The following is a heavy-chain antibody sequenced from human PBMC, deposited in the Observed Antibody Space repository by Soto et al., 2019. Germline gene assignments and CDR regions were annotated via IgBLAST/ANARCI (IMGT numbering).Heavy chain of an antibody. CDR3: ARGEWQQWLTYDY. CDR2: MNPNSGNT. J-gene: IGHJ4*02. V-gene: IGHV1-8*01. D-gene: IGHD6-19*01. Sequence: QVQLVQSGAEVKKPGASVKVSCKASGYNFTSYAINWVRQATGQGLEWMGWMNPNSGNTGYAQKFQGRVTMTRNTSMSTAYMELSSLRSEDTAVYYCARGEWQQWLTYDYWGQGTLVTVSS. CDR1: GYNFTSYA.